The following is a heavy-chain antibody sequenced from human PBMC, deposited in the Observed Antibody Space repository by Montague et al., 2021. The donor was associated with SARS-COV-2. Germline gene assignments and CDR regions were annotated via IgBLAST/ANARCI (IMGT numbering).Heavy chain of an antibody. CDR2: ISYDGSNK. CDR3: ARDLVVVAATPIDY. CDR1: GFTFSSYA. J-gene: IGHJ4*02. D-gene: IGHD2-15*01. Sequence: SLRLSCAASGFTFSSYAMHWVRQAPGKGLEWVAVISYDGSNKYYADSVKGRFTISRDNSKYTLYLQMNSLRAEDTAVYYCARDLVVVAATPIDYWGQGTLVTVSS. V-gene: IGHV3-30-3*01.